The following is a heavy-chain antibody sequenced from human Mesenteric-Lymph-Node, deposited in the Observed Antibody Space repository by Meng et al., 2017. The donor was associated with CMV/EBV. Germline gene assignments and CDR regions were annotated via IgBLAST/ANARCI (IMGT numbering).Heavy chain of an antibody. J-gene: IGHJ6*02. V-gene: IGHV3-21*01. CDR3: ARPTSRYCSSTSCYLYGMDV. Sequence: GGSLRLSCAASGFTFSSYSMNWVRQAPGKGLEWVSSISSSSSYIYYADSVKGRFTISRDNAKNSLYLQMNSLRAEDTAVYYCARPTSRYCSSTSCYLYGMDVWGQGTTVTVSS. CDR1: GFTFSSYS. CDR2: ISSSSSYI. D-gene: IGHD2-2*01.